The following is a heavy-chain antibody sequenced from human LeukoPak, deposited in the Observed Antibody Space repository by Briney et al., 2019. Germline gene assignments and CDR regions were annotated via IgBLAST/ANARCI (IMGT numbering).Heavy chain of an antibody. J-gene: IGHJ4*02. V-gene: IGHV1-2*02. CDR3: ARDLEGSSSWTTFDY. CDR1: GYTFTGYY. Sequence: ASVKVSCKASGYTFTGYYMHWVRQAPGQGLEWMGWINPNGGGTNYAQKFQGRVTMTRDTSISTAYMELSRLRSDDTAVYYCARDLEGSSSWTTFDYWGQGTLVTVSS. CDR2: INPNGGGT. D-gene: IGHD6-13*01.